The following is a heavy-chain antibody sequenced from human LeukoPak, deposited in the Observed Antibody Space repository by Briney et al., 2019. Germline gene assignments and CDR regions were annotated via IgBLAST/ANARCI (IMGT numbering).Heavy chain of an antibody. CDR3: ARVAYGNWFDP. J-gene: IGHJ5*02. D-gene: IGHD4-17*01. V-gene: IGHV3-48*01. CDR2: ISSSSSTI. CDR1: GFTFSSYS. Sequence: TGGSLRLSCAASGFTFSSYSMNWVRQAPGKGLEWVSYISSSSSTIYYADSVKGRFTISRDNAKNSLYLQMNSLRAEDTAVYYCARVAYGNWFDPWGQGTLVTVSS.